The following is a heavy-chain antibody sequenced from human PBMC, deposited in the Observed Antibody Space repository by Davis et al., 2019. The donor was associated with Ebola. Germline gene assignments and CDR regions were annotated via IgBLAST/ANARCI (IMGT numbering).Heavy chain of an antibody. J-gene: IGHJ5*02. D-gene: IGHD3-10*01. CDR1: GGSISYYY. Sequence: SETLSLTCTVSGGSISYYYWSWVRQPPGKGLEWIGEIYHSGSTNYNPSLKSRVTISVDKSKNQFSLKLSSVTAADTAVYYCARDATMVRGSWFDPWGQGTLVTVSS. CDR2: IYHSGST. CDR3: ARDATMVRGSWFDP. V-gene: IGHV4-4*02.